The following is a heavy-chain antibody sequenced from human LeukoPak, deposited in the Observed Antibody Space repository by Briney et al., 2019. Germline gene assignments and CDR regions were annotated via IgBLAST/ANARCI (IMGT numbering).Heavy chain of an antibody. J-gene: IGHJ5*02. CDR2: IYPGDSDT. D-gene: IGHD3-10*01. CDR1: GYSFTSYW. CDR3: ARQYQVYYYALNWFDP. V-gene: IGHV5-51*01. Sequence: GESLKISCKGSGYSFTSYWIGWVRQMPGKGLEWMGIIYPGDSDTRYSPSFQGQVTISADKSISTAYLQWSSLKASDTAMYYCARQYQVYYYALNWFDPGGQGTLVTVSS.